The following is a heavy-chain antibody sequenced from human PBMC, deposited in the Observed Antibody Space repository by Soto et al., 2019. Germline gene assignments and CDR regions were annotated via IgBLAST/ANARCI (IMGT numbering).Heavy chain of an antibody. V-gene: IGHV1-3*01. D-gene: IGHD6-25*01. CDR2: INAGNGNT. Sequence: QVQLVQSGAEVKKPGASVKVSCKASGYTFSRYGKHWVRQAPGRRLEWMGWINAGNGNTKYSQKFQGRVTITRDTSANTAYMELTSLRTEDPAVYYCARGGDLGYNYYYGMDVWGQGTTVTVSS. CDR1: GYTFSRYG. J-gene: IGHJ6*02. CDR3: ARGGDLGYNYYYGMDV.